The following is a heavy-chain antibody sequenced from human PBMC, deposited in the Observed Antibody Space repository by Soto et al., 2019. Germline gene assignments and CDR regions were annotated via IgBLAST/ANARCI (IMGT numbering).Heavy chain of an antibody. CDR3: ARKKQVQLGGGYYYYMDV. CDR1: GYTFTSYG. Sequence: ASVKVSCKASGYTFTSYGISWVRQAPGQGLEWMGWISAYNGNTNYAQKLQGRVTMTTDTSTSTAYMELRSLRSDDTAVYYCARKKQVQLGGGYYYYMDVWGKGTTVTVSS. J-gene: IGHJ6*03. CDR2: ISAYNGNT. V-gene: IGHV1-18*01. D-gene: IGHD1-1*01.